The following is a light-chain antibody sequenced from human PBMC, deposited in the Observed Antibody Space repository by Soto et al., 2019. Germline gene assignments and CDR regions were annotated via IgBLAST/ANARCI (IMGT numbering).Light chain of an antibody. CDR1: QSISSW. J-gene: IGKJ5*01. CDR2: DAS. CDR3: QQLFDSPIT. V-gene: IGKV1-5*01. Sequence: DIQMTQSPSPLSASVGDRVTITCPASQSISSWLAWYQQKPGKAPKLLIYDASSLESGVPSRFSATVSGTEFSLTITSLQPEDFATYYCQQLFDSPITLGQGTRLEI.